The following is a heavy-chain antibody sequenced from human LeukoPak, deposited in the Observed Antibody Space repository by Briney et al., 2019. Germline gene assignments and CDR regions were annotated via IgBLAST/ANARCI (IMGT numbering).Heavy chain of an antibody. Sequence: SETLSLTCTVSGGSISSYYWSWIRQPPGKGLEWIGYIYCSGSTNYNPSLKSRVTISVDTSKNQFSLRLSSVTAADTAVYYCARGARYCSSTSCGVWFDPWGQGTLVTVSS. CDR1: GGSISSYY. J-gene: IGHJ5*02. CDR2: IYCSGST. V-gene: IGHV4-59*01. D-gene: IGHD2-2*01. CDR3: ARGARYCSSTSCGVWFDP.